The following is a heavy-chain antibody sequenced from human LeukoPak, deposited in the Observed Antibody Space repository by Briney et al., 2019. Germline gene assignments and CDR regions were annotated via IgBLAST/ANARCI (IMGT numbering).Heavy chain of an antibody. J-gene: IGHJ4*02. D-gene: IGHD6-19*01. CDR2: ISWNSGSI. V-gene: IGHV3-9*01. CDR3: AKDQGSGWYIFDY. CDR1: AFTFDDYA. Sequence: GGSLRLSCPPSAFTFDDYAMHCVRQAPGKGLEWVSGISWNSGSIGYADSVKGRFTISRDSAKNSLYLQMNSLRAADTALYYCAKDQGSGWYIFDYWGQGTLVTVSS.